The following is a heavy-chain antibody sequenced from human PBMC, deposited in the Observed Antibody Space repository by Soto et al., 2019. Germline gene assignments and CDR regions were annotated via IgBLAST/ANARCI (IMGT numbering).Heavy chain of an antibody. CDR2: IYHTGNT. J-gene: IGHJ4*02. Sequence: QVQLQESGPGLVKPSETLSLTCTVSGDSVSSGNYFWNWIRQPPGKALEWIGYIYHTGNTNYNPSLTSRVTMSMDTSKNLFSLRLRSVTAADTVVYSCARGAVATSGGHDFWGQGTLVTVSS. V-gene: IGHV4-61*03. CDR3: ARGAVATSGGHDF. D-gene: IGHD6-19*01. CDR1: GDSVSSGNYF.